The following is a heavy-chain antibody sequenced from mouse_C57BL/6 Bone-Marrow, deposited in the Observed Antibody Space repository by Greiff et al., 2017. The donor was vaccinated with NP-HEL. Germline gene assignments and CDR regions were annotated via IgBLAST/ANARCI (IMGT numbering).Heavy chain of an antibody. CDR1: GFSLTSYG. J-gene: IGHJ3*01. CDR3: ARNFITTVVAGTY. V-gene: IGHV2-2*01. D-gene: IGHD1-1*01. CDR2: IWSGGST. Sequence: VQLQQSGPGLVQPSQSLSITCTVSGFSLTSYGVHWVRQSPGKGLEWLGVIWSGGSTDYNAAFISRLSISKDNSKSQVFFKMNSLQADDTAIYYCARNFITTVVAGTYWGQGTLVTVSA.